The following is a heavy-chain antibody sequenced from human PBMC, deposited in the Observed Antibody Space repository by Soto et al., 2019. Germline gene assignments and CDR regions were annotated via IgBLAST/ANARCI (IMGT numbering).Heavy chain of an antibody. D-gene: IGHD6-19*01. CDR3: ATTQKWLAFDY. J-gene: IGHJ4*02. CDR2: FYNSGST. CDR1: GGSISSYF. Sequence: SETLSLTCTVSGGSISSYFWGWIRQPPGKALEWIGTFYNSGSTNYNPSLNNRVTISVDTSKNQFSLRLNSVTAADTAVYYCATTQKWLAFDYWGQGILVTVSS. V-gene: IGHV4-59*01.